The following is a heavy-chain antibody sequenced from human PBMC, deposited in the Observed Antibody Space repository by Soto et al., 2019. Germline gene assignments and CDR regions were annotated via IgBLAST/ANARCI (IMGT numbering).Heavy chain of an antibody. J-gene: IGHJ6*02. V-gene: IGHV1-69*13. CDR2: IIPIFGTA. D-gene: IGHD3-9*01. CDR3: ARGVGLNYDILTGPSGYYYYGMDV. CDR1: GGTFSSYV. Sequence: SVKVSCKASGGTFSSYVISWVRQAPGQGLEWMGGIIPIFGTANYAQKFQGRVTITADESTSTAYMELSSLRSEDTAVYYCARGVGLNYDILTGPSGYYYYGMDVWGQGTTVTVSS.